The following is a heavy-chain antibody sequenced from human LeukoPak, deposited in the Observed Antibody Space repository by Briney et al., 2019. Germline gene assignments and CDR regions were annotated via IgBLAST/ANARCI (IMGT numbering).Heavy chain of an antibody. Sequence: SETLSLTCAVYGGSFSGYYWSWIRQPPGKGLEWIGEINHSGSTNYNPSLKSRVTISVDTSKNQFSLKLSSVTAADTAVYYCARILGSGSYYYYYYGMDVWGQGTTVTVSS. CDR3: ARILGSGSYYYYYYGMDV. CDR1: GGSFSGYY. V-gene: IGHV4-34*01. J-gene: IGHJ6*02. D-gene: IGHD3-10*01. CDR2: INHSGST.